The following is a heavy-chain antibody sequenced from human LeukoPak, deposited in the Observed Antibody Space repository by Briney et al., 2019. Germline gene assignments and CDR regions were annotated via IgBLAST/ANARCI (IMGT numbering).Heavy chain of an antibody. Sequence: SVKVSCKASGGTFSSYAISWVRQAPGQGLEWMGRIIPIFGTANYAQKFQGRVTITTDESTSTAYMELSSLRSEDTAVYYCARGCIVGATGYYYYYMDVWGKGTTVTVSS. D-gene: IGHD1-26*01. CDR2: IIPIFGTA. CDR3: ARGCIVGATGYYYYYMDV. J-gene: IGHJ6*03. CDR1: GGTFSSYA. V-gene: IGHV1-69*05.